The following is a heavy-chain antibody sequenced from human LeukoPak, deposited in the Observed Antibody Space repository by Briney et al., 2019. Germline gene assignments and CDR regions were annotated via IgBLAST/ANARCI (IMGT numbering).Heavy chain of an antibody. D-gene: IGHD4-17*01. CDR2: IVVGSGNT. CDR1: GFTFTSSA. Sequence: ASVKVSCKASGFTFTSSAMQWVRQARGQRVEWIGWIVVGSGNTNYAQKFQERVTITRDMSTSTAYMELSSLRSEDTAVYYCAAMTTVTTFDYFDYWGQGTLVTVSS. V-gene: IGHV1-58*02. J-gene: IGHJ4*02. CDR3: AAMTTVTTFDYFDY.